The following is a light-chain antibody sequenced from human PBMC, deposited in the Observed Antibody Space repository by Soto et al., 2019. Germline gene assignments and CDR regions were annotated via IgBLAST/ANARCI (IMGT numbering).Light chain of an antibody. Sequence: DIVMTQSPNSLAVSLGERATLNCKSSQSVLYTSNNKNYLAWYQQKPRQPPKLLIYWASTRESGVADRFSGSGSGTDFTLTISSLQAEDVAVYYCQHYYSPPLTFGGGTKVEIK. CDR2: WAS. CDR1: QSVLYTSNNKNY. V-gene: IGKV4-1*01. J-gene: IGKJ4*01. CDR3: QHYYSPPLT.